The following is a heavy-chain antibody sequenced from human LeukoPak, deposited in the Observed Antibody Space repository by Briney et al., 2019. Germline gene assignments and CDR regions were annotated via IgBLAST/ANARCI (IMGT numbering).Heavy chain of an antibody. Sequence: PGGSLRLSCAASGFTFSSYGMHWVRQAPGKGLEWGALIWYDGSNTYYADSVKGRFTISRDNSKNTLYLQMNSLRAEDTAVYYCARDRGGYFDYWGQGTLVTVSS. J-gene: IGHJ4*02. CDR3: ARDRGGYFDY. CDR2: IWYDGSNT. CDR1: GFTFSSYG. D-gene: IGHD3-16*01. V-gene: IGHV3-33*08.